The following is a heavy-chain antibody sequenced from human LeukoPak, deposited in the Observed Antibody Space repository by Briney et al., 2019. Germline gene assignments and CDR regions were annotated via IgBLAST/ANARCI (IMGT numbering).Heavy chain of an antibody. D-gene: IGHD7-27*01. V-gene: IGHV1-18*01. J-gene: IGHJ3*01. CDR2: ISGYNTYT. Sequence: ASVKVSCKASNNTLSNDGITWVRQAPGQGLEWMGWISGYNTYTTYAQKFQDRVTMTKDTSTNTAYMEMRSLRSDDTAIYYCARVRLVWGMETFDLWGQGTMVTVSS. CDR1: NNTLSNDG. CDR3: ARVRLVWGMETFDL.